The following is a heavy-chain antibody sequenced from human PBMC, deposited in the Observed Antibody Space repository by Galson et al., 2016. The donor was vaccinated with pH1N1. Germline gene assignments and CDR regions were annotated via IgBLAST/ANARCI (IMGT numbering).Heavy chain of an antibody. J-gene: IGHJ4*02. V-gene: IGHV1-18*01. CDR1: GYTFTSYG. Sequence: SVKVSCKASGYTFTSYGISWVRQAPGQGLEFMGWVSTSNGNTHFAQKFQGRVTLTTDTSTSTAYKELRRQRSDDTAVYYCARLGASVGGTTYWGQGTLVTVSS. CDR3: ARLGASVGGTTY. CDR2: VSTSNGNT. D-gene: IGHD6-19*01.